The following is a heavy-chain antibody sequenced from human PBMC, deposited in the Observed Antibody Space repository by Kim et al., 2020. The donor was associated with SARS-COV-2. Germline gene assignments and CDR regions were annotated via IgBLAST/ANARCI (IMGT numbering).Heavy chain of an antibody. V-gene: IGHV3-33*06. CDR1: GFTFSSYA. D-gene: IGHD1-7*01. J-gene: IGHJ6*02. CDR2: IWYDGSNK. Sequence: GGSLRLSCAASGFTFSSYAMHWVRQAPGKGLEWVAVIWYDGSNKYYADSVKGRFTISRDNSKNTLYLQMNSLRAEDTAVYYCAKENKEGPRTPLYYYYGMDVWGQGTTVTVSS. CDR3: AKENKEGPRTPLYYYYGMDV.